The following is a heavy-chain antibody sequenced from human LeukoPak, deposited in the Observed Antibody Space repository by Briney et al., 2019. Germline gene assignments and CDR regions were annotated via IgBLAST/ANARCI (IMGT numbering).Heavy chain of an antibody. CDR1: GGSFTDYF. D-gene: IGHD1-7*01. J-gene: IGHJ6*03. Sequence: PSETLSLTCSVYGGSFTDYFWTWLRQPPGKGLEWIGYIYYSGSTNYNPSLKSRVTISVDTSKNQFSLKLSSVTAADTAVYYCARDVTGTTGFDYYYYMDVWGKGTTVTVSS. CDR2: IYYSGST. CDR3: ARDVTGTTGFDYYYYMDV. V-gene: IGHV4-59*01.